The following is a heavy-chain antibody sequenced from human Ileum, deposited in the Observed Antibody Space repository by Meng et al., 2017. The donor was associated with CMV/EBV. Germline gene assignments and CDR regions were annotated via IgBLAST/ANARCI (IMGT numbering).Heavy chain of an antibody. D-gene: IGHD2-15*01. CDR2: INHSGST. Sequence: QVQLQQGGAGLLKPSETLSLTCAVYGGSFSGYYWSWIRQPPGKGLEWIGEINHSGSTNYNPSLKSRVTISVDTSKNQFFLKLSSVTAADTAVYYCARGVAGGPFDYWGQGTLVTASS. CDR3: ARGVAGGPFDY. J-gene: IGHJ4*02. CDR1: GGSFSGYY. V-gene: IGHV4-34*01.